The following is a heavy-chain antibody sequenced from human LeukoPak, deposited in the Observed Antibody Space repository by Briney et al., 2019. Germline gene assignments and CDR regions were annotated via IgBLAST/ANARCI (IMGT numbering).Heavy chain of an antibody. CDR1: GFTFSRHG. V-gene: IGHV3-30*18. CDR3: AKMVGATNPLFFFDY. CDR2: ISYDGSNK. Sequence: GRSLRLSCAPSGFTFSRHGMHWVRQAPGKGLEWVAVISYDGSNKYYADSVKGRFTISRDNSKNTLYLQMNSLRAEDTAVYYCAKMVGATNPLFFFDYWGQGTLVTVSS. J-gene: IGHJ4*02. D-gene: IGHD1-26*01.